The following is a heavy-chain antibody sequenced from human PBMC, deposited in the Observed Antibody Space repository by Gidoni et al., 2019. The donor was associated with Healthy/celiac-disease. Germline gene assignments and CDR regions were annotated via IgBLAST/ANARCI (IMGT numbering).Heavy chain of an antibody. Sequence: QVQLQESGPGLVKPSQTLSLTCTVSGGSISSGGYYWSWIRQHPGKGLEWIGYIYYSGSTYYNPSLKSRVTISVDTSKNQFSLKLSSVTAADTAVYYCAREGVTMVRGVALRRSPDAFDIWGQGTMVTVSS. D-gene: IGHD3-10*01. V-gene: IGHV4-31*03. CDR1: GGSISSGGYY. CDR3: AREGVTMVRGVALRRSPDAFDI. J-gene: IGHJ3*02. CDR2: IYYSGST.